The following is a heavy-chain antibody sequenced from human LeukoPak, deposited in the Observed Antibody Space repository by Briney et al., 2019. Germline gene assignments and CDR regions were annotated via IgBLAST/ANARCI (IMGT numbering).Heavy chain of an antibody. CDR1: GFTFSGYS. D-gene: IGHD6-13*01. J-gene: IGHJ4*02. CDR3: GRVIAGAIDY. V-gene: IGHV3-7*01. CDR2: INLDGSER. Sequence: GGSLRLSCAASGFTFSGYSMTWVRQAPGKGLEWVANINLDGSERFYVDFVKGRFTISRDNADNSMYLQMNSLRAEDTAAYYCGRVIAGAIDYWGQGTLVTVSS.